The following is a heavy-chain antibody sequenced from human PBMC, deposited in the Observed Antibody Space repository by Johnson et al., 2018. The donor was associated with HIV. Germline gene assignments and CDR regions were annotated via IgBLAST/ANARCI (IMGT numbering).Heavy chain of an antibody. V-gene: IGHV3-53*01. Sequence: VQLVESGGGLIQPGGSLRLSCAASGFTVSSNYMSWVRQAPGKGLEWVSVIYSGGSTYYADSVKGRFTISRDTSKTTLSLQMSSLRAEDTALYYCARGRGITIFGVVIADAFHIWGHGTMVTVSS. CDR2: IYSGGST. CDR3: ARGRGITIFGVVIADAFHI. J-gene: IGHJ3*02. CDR1: GFTVSSNY. D-gene: IGHD3-3*01.